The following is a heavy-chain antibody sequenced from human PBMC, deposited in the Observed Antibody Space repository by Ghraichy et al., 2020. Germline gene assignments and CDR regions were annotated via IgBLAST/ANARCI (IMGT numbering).Heavy chain of an antibody. CDR3: AREQTGTAAGDFYYYYMDV. J-gene: IGHJ6*03. CDR1: GYYFPTYG. D-gene: IGHD6-13*01. Sequence: ASVKVSCKASGYYFPTYGINWVRQAPGQGLEWMGWISTYNGDAKYAHKFQGRLTMTTDKSTSTAYMELRSLRSDDTAVYFCAREQTGTAAGDFYYYYMDVWGKGTTVTVSS. V-gene: IGHV1-18*01. CDR2: ISTYNGDA.